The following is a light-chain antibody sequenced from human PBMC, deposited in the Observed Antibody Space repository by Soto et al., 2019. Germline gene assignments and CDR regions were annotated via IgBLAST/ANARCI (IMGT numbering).Light chain of an antibody. CDR3: QQYTDWPIT. J-gene: IGKJ5*01. CDR2: GAS. V-gene: IGKV3-20*01. CDR1: QTVYSRL. Sequence: ETVLTQSPGTRYLSPGERATLSCRAAQTVYSRLLAWYQQKPGQAPRLLIYGASTRATAVPDRFSGSVSGTDVTITITSLKSDDCAVYFGQQYTDWPITFGQGTRLEIK.